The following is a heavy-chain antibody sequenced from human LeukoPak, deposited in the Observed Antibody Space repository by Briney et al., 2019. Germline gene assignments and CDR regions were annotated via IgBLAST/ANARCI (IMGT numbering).Heavy chain of an antibody. J-gene: IGHJ4*02. CDR1: GFTFSSYS. Sequence: PGGSLRLSCAASGFTFSSYSMNWVRQAPGEGLEWVSSISSSSSYIYYADSVKGRFTISRDNAKNSLYLQMNSLRAEDTAVYYCARSPITMVRGVIINWGQGTLVTVSS. CDR2: ISSSSSYI. CDR3: ARSPITMVRGVIIN. V-gene: IGHV3-21*01. D-gene: IGHD3-10*01.